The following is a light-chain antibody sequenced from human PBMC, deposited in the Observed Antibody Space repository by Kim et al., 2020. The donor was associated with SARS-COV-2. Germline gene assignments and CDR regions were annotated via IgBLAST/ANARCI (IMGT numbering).Light chain of an antibody. CDR3: HHYYSAPYT. CDR1: QSVLYSSNNKNY. V-gene: IGKV4-1*01. J-gene: IGKJ2*01. CDR2: WAS. Sequence: DFVMTQSPDSLAVSLGERATINCKSSQSVLYSSNNKNYLAWYQQKPGQPPKVLIYWASTRESGVPDRFSGSGSGTDFTLTISSLQAEDVAVYYCHHYYSAPYTFGQGTKLEI.